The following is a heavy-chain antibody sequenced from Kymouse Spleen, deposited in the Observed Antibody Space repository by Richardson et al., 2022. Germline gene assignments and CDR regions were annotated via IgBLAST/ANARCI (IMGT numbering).Heavy chain of an antibody. CDR3: ARELGRGSFDY. CDR2: INHSGST. Sequence: QVQLQQWGAGLLKPSETLSLTCAVYGGSFSGYYWSWIRQPPGKGLEWIGEINHSGSTNYNPSLKSRVTISVDTSKNQFSLKLSSVTAADTAVYYCARELGRGSFDYWGQGTLVTVSS. J-gene: IGHJ4*02. CDR1: GGSFSGYY. D-gene: IGHD7-27*02. V-gene: IGHV4-34*01.